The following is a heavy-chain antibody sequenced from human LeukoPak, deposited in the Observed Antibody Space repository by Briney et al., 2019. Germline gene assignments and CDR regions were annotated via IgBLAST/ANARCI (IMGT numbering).Heavy chain of an antibody. J-gene: IGHJ6*03. CDR1: GFTFSDYY. Sequence: PGGSLRLSCAASGFTFSDYYMSWIRQAPGKGLEWVSYISSSGSTIYYADSVKGRFTISRDNAKNSLYLQMNSLRAEDTAVYYCARVPMYYYDSSGYSPDYYYYMDVWGKGTTVTVSS. V-gene: IGHV3-11*04. CDR2: ISSSGSTI. CDR3: ARVPMYYYDSSGYSPDYYYYMDV. D-gene: IGHD3-22*01.